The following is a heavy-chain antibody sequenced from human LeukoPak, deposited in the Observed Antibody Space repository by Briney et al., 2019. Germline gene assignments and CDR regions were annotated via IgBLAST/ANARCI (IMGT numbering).Heavy chain of an antibody. V-gene: IGHV4-34*01. CDR3: ARGRLYYYGSGSYRPLDY. Sequence: SETLSLTCAVYGGSFSGYYWSWIRQPPGKGLEWIGEINHSGSTNYNPSLKSRVTISVDTSKNQFSLKLSSVTAADTAVYHCARGRLYYYGSGSYRPLDYWGQGTLVTVSS. D-gene: IGHD3-10*01. J-gene: IGHJ4*02. CDR2: INHSGST. CDR1: GGSFSGYY.